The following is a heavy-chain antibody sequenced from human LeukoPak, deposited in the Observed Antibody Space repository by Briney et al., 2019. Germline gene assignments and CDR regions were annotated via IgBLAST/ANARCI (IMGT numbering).Heavy chain of an antibody. V-gene: IGHV1-58*02. CDR1: GFTFTSSA. CDR3: ARTRGYSGYDGGNFDY. CDR2: IVVGSGNT. Sequence: ASVKVSCKASGFTFTSSAMQWVRQARGQRLEWIGWIVVGSGNTNYTQKFQNRVTITRDMSTNTTYMELSSLRPEDTAVYYCARTRGYSGYDGGNFDYWGQGTLVTVSS. J-gene: IGHJ4*02. D-gene: IGHD5-12*01.